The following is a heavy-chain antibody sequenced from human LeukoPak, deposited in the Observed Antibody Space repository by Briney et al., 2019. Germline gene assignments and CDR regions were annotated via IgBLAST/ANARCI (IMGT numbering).Heavy chain of an antibody. V-gene: IGHV3-53*01. Sequence: GGSLRLFCAASGFTVSSNYMSWVRQAPGKGLEWVSVIYSGGSTYYADSVKGRFTISRDNSKNTLYLQMNSLRAEDTAVYYCASSAFGVAPYAFDIWGQGTMVTVSS. CDR2: IYSGGST. J-gene: IGHJ3*02. D-gene: IGHD3-3*01. CDR1: GFTVSSNY. CDR3: ASSAFGVAPYAFDI.